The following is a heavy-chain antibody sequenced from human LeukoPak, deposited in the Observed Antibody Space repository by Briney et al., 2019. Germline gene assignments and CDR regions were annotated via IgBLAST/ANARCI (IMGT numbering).Heavy chain of an antibody. Sequence: GGSLRRSCAASGFTVSSNYMNWVRQAPGKGLEWVSVIYRSGSTYYADSVKGRFTISRDHSKNTLYLQMNSLRAEDRAVYYCARVSGYSGYDTLDYWGQGTLVTVSS. D-gene: IGHD5-12*01. V-gene: IGHV3-66*01. CDR3: ARVSGYSGYDTLDY. CDR1: GFTVSSNY. CDR2: IYRSGST. J-gene: IGHJ4*02.